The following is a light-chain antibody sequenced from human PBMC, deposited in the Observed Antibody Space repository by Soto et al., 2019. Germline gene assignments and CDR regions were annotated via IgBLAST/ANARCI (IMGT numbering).Light chain of an antibody. CDR2: RNN. J-gene: IGLJ1*01. Sequence: SIFNSESRSNIGDNYVYWHQQLPGTAPKLLIYRNNQRPSGVPDRFSGSKSGTSASLAISGLRSEDEAEYYCAAWAVRLIGYVFGPGTRVTV. CDR3: AAWAVRLIGYV. V-gene: IGLV1-47*01. CDR1: RSNIGDNY.